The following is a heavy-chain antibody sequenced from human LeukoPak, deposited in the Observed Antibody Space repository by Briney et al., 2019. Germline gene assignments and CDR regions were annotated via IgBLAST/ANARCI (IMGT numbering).Heavy chain of an antibody. D-gene: IGHD4-17*01. CDR3: AXXNNYGDYSDAFDI. CDR2: SGSAGST. V-gene: IGHV3-23*01. Sequence: GGSLRLSCAASGFTFSSYAMSWVRQAPGKGLEWVSISGSAGSTYYADSVKGRFTISRDNSKNTLYLQMNSLRAEDTAVYYCAXXNNYGDYSDAFDIWGQGTMVTVSS. J-gene: IGHJ3*02. CDR1: GFTFSSYA.